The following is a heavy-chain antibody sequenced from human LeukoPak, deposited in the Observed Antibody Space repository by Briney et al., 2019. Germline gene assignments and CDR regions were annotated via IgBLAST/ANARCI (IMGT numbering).Heavy chain of an antibody. J-gene: IGHJ3*02. CDR3: ARQPGGTAAFDI. D-gene: IGHD6-13*01. Sequence: SETLSLTCTVSGASIGIYYWSWIRQPPGKGLEWIGYTHNNGDSNYNPSLKSRLTISVDTSKNEVSLVLTSVTAADTALYYCARQPGGTAAFDIWAQGTMVTVSA. CDR1: GASIGIYY. V-gene: IGHV4-59*08. CDR2: THNNGDS.